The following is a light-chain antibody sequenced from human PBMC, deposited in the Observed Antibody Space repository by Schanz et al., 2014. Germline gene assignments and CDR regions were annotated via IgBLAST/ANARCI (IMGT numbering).Light chain of an antibody. J-gene: IGLJ2*01. V-gene: IGLV2-14*02. Sequence: QSALTQPASVSGSPGQSITISCTGTSSDVGSYNLVSWYQQHPGKAPKLMIYDVSNRPSGVSNRFSASKSGNTASLTISGLQAEDEADYYCSSYTSSSTLVVFGGGTKLTVL. CDR2: DVS. CDR1: SSDVGSYNL. CDR3: SSYTSSSTLVV.